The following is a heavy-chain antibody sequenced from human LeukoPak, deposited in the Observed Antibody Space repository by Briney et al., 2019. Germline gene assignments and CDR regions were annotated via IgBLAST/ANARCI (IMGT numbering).Heavy chain of an antibody. CDR3: ARGLPYYDILTGYYLNAFDI. CDR1: GGSIGSSSYY. D-gene: IGHD3-9*01. CDR2: IYYSGST. V-gene: IGHV4-39*07. Sequence: SETLSLTCIVSGGSIGSSSYYWGWIRQSPGKGLEWIGSIYYSGSTYYNPSLKSRVTISVDTSKNQFSLKLSSVTAADTAVYYCARGLPYYDILTGYYLNAFDIWGQGTMVTVSS. J-gene: IGHJ3*02.